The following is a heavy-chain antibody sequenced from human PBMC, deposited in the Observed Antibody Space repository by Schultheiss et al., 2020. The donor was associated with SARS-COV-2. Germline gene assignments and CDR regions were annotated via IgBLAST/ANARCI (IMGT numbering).Heavy chain of an antibody. CDR3: AGNYVSGDPSHFKY. Sequence: GESLKISCAASGFTLSDYYTTWIRQAPGKGLEWVSYIGRSVSTMSYADSVKGRFTISRDSAKNTLYLQMNSLRAEDTAVYYCAGNYVSGDPSHFKYWGQGTLVTVSS. J-gene: IGHJ4*02. D-gene: IGHD3-10*01. CDR1: GFTLSDYY. CDR2: IGRSVSTM. V-gene: IGHV3-11*01.